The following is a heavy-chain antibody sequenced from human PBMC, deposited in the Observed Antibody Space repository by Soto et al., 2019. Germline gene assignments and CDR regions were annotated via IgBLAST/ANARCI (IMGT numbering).Heavy chain of an antibody. V-gene: IGHV4-34*01. D-gene: IGHD3-10*01. J-gene: IGHJ6*02. CDR2: INHSGST. CDR3: ARDQRAYGSGSYYNLIYYYYGMDV. Sequence: PSETLSLTCAVYGGSFSGYYWTWIRQPPGTGLEWIGEINHSGSTNYNPPLKSRVTISVDTSKNQFSLKLSSVTAADTAVYYCARDQRAYGSGSYYNLIYYYYGMDVWGQGTTVTVSS. CDR1: GGSFSGYY.